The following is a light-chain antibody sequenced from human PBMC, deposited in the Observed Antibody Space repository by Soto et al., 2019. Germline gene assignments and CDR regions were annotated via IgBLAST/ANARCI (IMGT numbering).Light chain of an antibody. CDR3: QQYDNLPPGT. CDR2: DAS. Sequence: DIPMTPSPSSLSASVGDRVTITCQASQDISNYLNWYQQKPGKAPKLLIYDASNLETGVPSRFSGSGSGTDFTFTISSLQPEDIATYYCQQYDNLPPGTFGPGTKVDIK. CDR1: QDISNY. V-gene: IGKV1-33*01. J-gene: IGKJ3*01.